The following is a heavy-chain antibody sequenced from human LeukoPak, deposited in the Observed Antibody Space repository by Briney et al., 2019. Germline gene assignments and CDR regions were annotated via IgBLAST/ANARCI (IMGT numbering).Heavy chain of an antibody. J-gene: IGHJ4*02. CDR3: ARAGYYYDSSGYPDY. D-gene: IGHD3-22*01. CDR1: GGSISSSSKY. V-gene: IGHV4-39*07. Sequence: SETLSLTCTVSGGSISSSSKYWGWIRQPPGKGLEWIGSIYYSGTTYYNPSLKSRVTISVDTSKNQFSLKLSSVTAADTAVYYCARAGYYYDSSGYPDYWGQGTLVTVSS. CDR2: IYYSGTT.